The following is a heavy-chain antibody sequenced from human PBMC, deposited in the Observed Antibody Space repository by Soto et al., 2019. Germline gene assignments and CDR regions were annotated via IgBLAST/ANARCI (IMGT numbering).Heavy chain of an antibody. CDR3: AKDSAVTPYYFDY. V-gene: IGHV3-23*01. CDR2: ISGSGGST. CDR1: GFTFSSYA. J-gene: IGHJ4*02. Sequence: EVQLLESGGGLVQPGGSLRVSCAGSGFTFSSYAMSWVRQAPGKGLEWVSGISGSGGSTHYADSVKGRFTISRDNSKNTLYLQMNSLRAEDTAVYYCAKDSAVTPYYFDYWGQEALVTVSS. D-gene: IGHD4-17*01.